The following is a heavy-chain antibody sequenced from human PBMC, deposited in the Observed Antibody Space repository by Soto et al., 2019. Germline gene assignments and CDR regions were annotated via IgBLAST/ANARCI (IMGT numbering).Heavy chain of an antibody. Sequence: GASVKVSCKASGFTFTSSAVQWVRQARGQRLEWIGWIVVGSGNTNYAQKFQERVTITRDMSTSTAYMELSSLRSEDTAVYYCAAEGTSGDIMTGTTNTYYYGMDVWGQGTTVTVSS. D-gene: IGHD1-7*01. CDR1: GFTFTSSA. CDR3: AAEGTSGDIMTGTTNTYYYGMDV. V-gene: IGHV1-58*01. J-gene: IGHJ6*02. CDR2: IVVGSGNT.